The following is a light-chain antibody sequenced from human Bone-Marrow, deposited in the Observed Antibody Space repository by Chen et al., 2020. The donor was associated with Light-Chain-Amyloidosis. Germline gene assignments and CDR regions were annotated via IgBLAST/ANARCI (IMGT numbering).Light chain of an antibody. V-gene: IGLV3-25*03. CDR1: ALPKQY. CDR2: KDS. Sequence: SYELTQVPSMSVSPGQTARLTCSGDALPKQYAYWYQQRPGQAPGLVIYKDSERPSGIPELFTGSSSGTTVTLTISGAQAEDEADYYCQSADISGAYRVFGGGTKLTVL. J-gene: IGLJ3*02. CDR3: QSADISGAYRV.